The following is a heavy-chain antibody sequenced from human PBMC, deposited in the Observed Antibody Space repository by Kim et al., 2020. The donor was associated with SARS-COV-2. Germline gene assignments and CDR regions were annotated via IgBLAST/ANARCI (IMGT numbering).Heavy chain of an antibody. CDR3: ATLRGWPGARAIDS. Sequence: GGSLRLSCAASGFTFSEFGMNWVRQAPGKGLEWLALIWSGGTNEYYTDAVKGRFTVSRDNSKNTMFLQMNSLRADDTAIYYCATLRGWPGARAIDSWGQGTLLTISS. CDR2: IWSGGTNE. V-gene: IGHV3-33*07. J-gene: IGHJ4*02. CDR1: GFTFSEFG. D-gene: IGHD3-10*01.